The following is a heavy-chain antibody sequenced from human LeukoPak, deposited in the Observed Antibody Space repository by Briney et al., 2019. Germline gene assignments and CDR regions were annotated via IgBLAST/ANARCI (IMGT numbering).Heavy chain of an antibody. J-gene: IGHJ3*02. CDR3: ASARYSYGEGYDAFDI. D-gene: IGHD5-18*01. CDR2: IYYSGST. Sequence: SETLSLTCTVSGGSISSYYWSWIRQPPGKGLEWIGYIYYSGSTNYNPSLKSRVTISVDTSKNQFSLKLSSVTAADTAVYYCASARYSYGEGYDAFDIWGQGTMVTVSS. CDR1: GGSISSYY. V-gene: IGHV4-59*08.